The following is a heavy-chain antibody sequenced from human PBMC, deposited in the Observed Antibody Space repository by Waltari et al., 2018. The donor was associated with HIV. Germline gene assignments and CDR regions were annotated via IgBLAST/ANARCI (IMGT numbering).Heavy chain of an antibody. J-gene: IGHJ3*02. D-gene: IGHD4-17*01. CDR1: GFPFRSSW. V-gene: IGHV3-74*01. CDR3: ARENTMTYYDALDI. CDR2: ISSDGSTT. Sequence: EVQLVESGGRLVQPGGSLRLSCAASGFPFRSSWMHWVRQAPGKGLVWVSCISSDGSTTNYADSVKGRLTISRDNAKNTLYLQMNSLRADDTAVYYCARENTMTYYDALDIWGQGTMVTVSS.